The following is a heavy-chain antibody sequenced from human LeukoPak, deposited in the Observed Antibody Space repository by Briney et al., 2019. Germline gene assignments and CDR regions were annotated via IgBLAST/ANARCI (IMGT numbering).Heavy chain of an antibody. Sequence: SETLSLTCTVSGGSITSGSYYWTWVRQPAGKGLEWIGRISSSVSTNYNPSFKSRVSFSVDTSKNQFSLRLSSVTAADTAVYYCARDHPTPNAGYMDVWGKGTTVTVSS. D-gene: IGHD2-8*01. CDR3: ARDHPTPNAGYMDV. J-gene: IGHJ6*03. CDR1: GGSITSGSYY. V-gene: IGHV4-61*02. CDR2: ISSSVST.